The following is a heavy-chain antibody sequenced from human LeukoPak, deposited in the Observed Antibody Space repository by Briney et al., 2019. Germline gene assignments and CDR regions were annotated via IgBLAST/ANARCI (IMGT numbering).Heavy chain of an antibody. CDR3: AREFRPYYDFWSGYYTPWFDP. J-gene: IGHJ5*02. D-gene: IGHD3-3*01. CDR2: ISYDGSNK. V-gene: IGHV3-30-3*01. CDR1: GFTFSSYA. Sequence: TGGSLRLSCAASGFTFSSYAMHWVRQAPGKGLEWVAVISYDGSNKYYADSVKGRFTISRDNSKNTLYLQMNSLRAEDTAVYYCAREFRPYYDFWSGYYTPWFDPWGQGTLVTVSS.